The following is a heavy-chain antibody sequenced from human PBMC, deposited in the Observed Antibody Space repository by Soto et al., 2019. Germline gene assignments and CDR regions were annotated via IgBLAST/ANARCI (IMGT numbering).Heavy chain of an antibody. J-gene: IGHJ6*03. Sequence: QVQLVQSGAEVKKPGASVTVSRRASGDTFTGYYMHWVRQAPGQGLEWMGWINPNSGVTKYAQKFQGWVTMTRDTSIRTVYMQLSRLRSDDTAVYYCARESGGATATLDYYYFYMDVWGTGTTVTVSS. V-gene: IGHV1-2*04. CDR3: ARESGGATATLDYYYFYMDV. D-gene: IGHD5-12*01. CDR2: INPNSGVT. CDR1: GDTFTGYY.